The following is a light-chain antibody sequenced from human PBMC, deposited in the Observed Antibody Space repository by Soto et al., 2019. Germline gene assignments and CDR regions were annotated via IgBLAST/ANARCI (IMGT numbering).Light chain of an antibody. V-gene: IGLV2-11*01. Sequence: QSALTQPRSVSGSPGQSVTISCTGTSSDVGGYNYVSWYQQHPGKAPKVMIYDVSEQPSGVPDRFSGSKSGNTASLTISGLQAEDEADYYCCSYAGSPRYVFGTGTKLTV. CDR3: CSYAGSPRYV. CDR1: SSDVGGYNY. J-gene: IGLJ1*01. CDR2: DVS.